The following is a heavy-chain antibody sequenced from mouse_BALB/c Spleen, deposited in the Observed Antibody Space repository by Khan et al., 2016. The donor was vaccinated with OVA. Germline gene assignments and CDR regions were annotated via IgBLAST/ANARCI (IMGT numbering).Heavy chain of an antibody. V-gene: IGHV3-2*02. CDR3: ARGNYYGYYFDY. CDR1: GYSITSNYA. J-gene: IGHJ2*02. CDR2: ISYSGST. D-gene: IGHD1-1*01. Sequence: EVQLQESGPGLMKPSQSLSLTCTVTGYSITSNYAWNWIRQFPGNKLEWMGYISYSGSTTYNPSLKSRISITRDTSKNQFFLQLKSVTTEDTATYYCARGNYYGYYFDYWGQGTSLTVSS.